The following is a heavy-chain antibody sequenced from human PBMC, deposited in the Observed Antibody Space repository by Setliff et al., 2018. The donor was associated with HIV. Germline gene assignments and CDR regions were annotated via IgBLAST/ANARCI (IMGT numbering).Heavy chain of an antibody. Sequence: GGSLRLSCAASGFTFSDHYMDWVRQAPGKGLEWVGRTRNKANSYTTEYAASVKGRFTISRDDSKNSLYLQMNSLKTEDTAVYYCARGKLLWSGSYYYYYMDVWGKGTTVTVSS. CDR1: GFTFSDHY. CDR2: TRNKANSYTT. CDR3: ARGKLLWSGSYYYYYMDV. J-gene: IGHJ6*03. V-gene: IGHV3-72*01. D-gene: IGHD3-10*01.